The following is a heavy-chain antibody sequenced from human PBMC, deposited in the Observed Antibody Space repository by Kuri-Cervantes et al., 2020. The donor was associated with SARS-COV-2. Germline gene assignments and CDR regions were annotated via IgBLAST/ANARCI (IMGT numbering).Heavy chain of an antibody. D-gene: IGHD4-11*01. CDR3: ASGVTTGAYNWFDP. CDR2: INAGNGNT. CDR1: GHTFTSYA. V-gene: IGHV1-3*01. J-gene: IGHJ5*02. Sequence: ASVNVSCKASGHTFTSYAMHWVRQAPGQRLEWMGWINAGNGNTKYSQKLQGRVTMTTDTSTSTAYMELSSLRSEDTAVYYCASGVTTGAYNWFDPWGQGTLVTVSS.